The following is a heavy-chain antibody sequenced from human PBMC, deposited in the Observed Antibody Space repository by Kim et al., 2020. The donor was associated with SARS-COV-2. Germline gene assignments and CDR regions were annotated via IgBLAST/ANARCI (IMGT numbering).Heavy chain of an antibody. D-gene: IGHD6-6*01. Sequence: GGSLRLSCGASEFTFSSYWMTWVRQAPGNGLEWVANIKQDGSEKNYVDSVKGRFTISRDNTKNSLYLQMDSLRADDTAIYYCARAIRGRQTIFDSWGQGTLVTVSS. CDR2: IKQDGSEK. V-gene: IGHV3-7*03. J-gene: IGHJ4*02. CDR3: ARAIRGRQTIFDS. CDR1: EFTFSSYW.